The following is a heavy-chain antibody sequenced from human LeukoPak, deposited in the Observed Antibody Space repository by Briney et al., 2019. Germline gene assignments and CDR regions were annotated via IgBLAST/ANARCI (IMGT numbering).Heavy chain of an antibody. V-gene: IGHV1-2*02. D-gene: IGHD3-22*01. CDR2: INPNSGGT. CDR1: GYTFTGYY. Sequence: ASVKVSCKASGYTFTGYYMHWVRQVPGQGLEWMGWINPNSGGTNYAQKFQGRVTMTRDTSISTAYMELSRLRSDVTAVYYCARALTYCYDSSGYYYFDYWGQGTLVTVSS. J-gene: IGHJ4*02. CDR3: ARALTYCYDSSGYYYFDY.